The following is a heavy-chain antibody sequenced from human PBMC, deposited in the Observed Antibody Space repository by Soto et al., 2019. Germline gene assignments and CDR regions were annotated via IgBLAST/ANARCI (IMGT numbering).Heavy chain of an antibody. CDR1: GYSVTSFW. J-gene: IGHJ4*02. V-gene: IGHV5-51*01. D-gene: IGHD6-19*01. Sequence: ESLKISCKGSGYSVTSFWIGLVRQMPGKGPEWLGIIYPGDSETRYSPSFQGQVTISADRSISTAYLQWNSLKASDTAIYYCTRQHPLDSSAWYNWGQGTQVTVSS. CDR2: IYPGDSET. CDR3: TRQHPLDSSAWYN.